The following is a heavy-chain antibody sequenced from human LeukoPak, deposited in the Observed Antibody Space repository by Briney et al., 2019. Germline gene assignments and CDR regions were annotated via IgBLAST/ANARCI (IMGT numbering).Heavy chain of an antibody. CDR1: GYSFTDYY. Sequence: ASVKVSCKVSGYSFTDYYMHWVQQAPGKGLEWMGLVDPEDGETIYAEKFQGRVTITADTSTDTAYMELSSLRSEDTAVYYCATASSAITIFGVVIVNNAFDIWGQGTMVTASS. V-gene: IGHV1-69-2*01. CDR3: ATASSAITIFGVVIVNNAFDI. J-gene: IGHJ3*02. D-gene: IGHD3-3*01. CDR2: VDPEDGET.